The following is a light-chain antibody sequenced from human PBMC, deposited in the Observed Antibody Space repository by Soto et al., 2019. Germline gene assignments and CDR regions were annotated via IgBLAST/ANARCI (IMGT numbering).Light chain of an antibody. J-gene: IGKJ5*01. V-gene: IGKV1-39*01. CDR3: QQSYSTLLLP. CDR1: QSINTD. Sequence: DIQMTQYPSFLSASVGDRVTISCRASQSINTDLNWYQQKPGKAPKLLIYGTSDLQNGVPSRFSGGGSGTDFTLTISSLQPEDFATYYCQQSYSTLLLPFGQGTRLEV. CDR2: GTS.